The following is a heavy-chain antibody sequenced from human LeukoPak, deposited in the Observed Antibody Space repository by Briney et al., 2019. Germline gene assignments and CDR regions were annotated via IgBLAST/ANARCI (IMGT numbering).Heavy chain of an antibody. J-gene: IGHJ5*02. CDR2: IYYSGST. D-gene: IGHD3-22*01. Sequence: GSLRLSCAASGFTFSSYEMNWIRQPPGKGLEWIGSIYYSGSTYYNPSLKSRVTTSVDTSKNQFSLKLSSVTAADTAVYYCARDRRDMIVVVMSWFDPWGQGTLVTVSS. V-gene: IGHV4-39*07. CDR1: GFTFSSYE. CDR3: ARDRRDMIVVVMSWFDP.